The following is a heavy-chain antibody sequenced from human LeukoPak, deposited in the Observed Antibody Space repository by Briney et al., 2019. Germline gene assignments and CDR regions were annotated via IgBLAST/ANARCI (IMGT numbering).Heavy chain of an antibody. CDR3: ARDLGVLLWFGELRSSFDY. V-gene: IGHV3-21*01. CDR1: GFAFSSYS. D-gene: IGHD3-10*01. CDR2: ISSSSSYI. Sequence: GGSLRLSCAASGFAFSSYSMNWVRQAPGKGLEWVSSISSSSSYIYYADSVKGRFTISRDNAKNSLYLQMNSLRAEDTAVYYCARDLGVLLWFGELRSSFDYWGQGTLVTVSS. J-gene: IGHJ4*02.